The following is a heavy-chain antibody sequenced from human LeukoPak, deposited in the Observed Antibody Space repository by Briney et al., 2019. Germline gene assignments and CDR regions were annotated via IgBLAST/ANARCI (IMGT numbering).Heavy chain of an antibody. CDR2: INHSGST. Sequence: SETLSLTCAVYGGSFSGYYWSWIRQPPGKGLEWIGEINHSGSTNYNPSLKGRVTISVDTSKNQFSLKLSSVTAADTAVYYCARLYDSSGYIRDGFDYWGQGTLVTVSS. CDR3: ARLYDSSGYIRDGFDY. J-gene: IGHJ4*02. D-gene: IGHD3-22*01. CDR1: GGSFSGYY. V-gene: IGHV4-34*01.